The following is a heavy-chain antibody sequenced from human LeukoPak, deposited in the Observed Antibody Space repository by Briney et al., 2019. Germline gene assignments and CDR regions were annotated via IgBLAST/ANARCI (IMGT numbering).Heavy chain of an antibody. D-gene: IGHD3-10*01. Sequence: SETLSLTCAVYGGSFSGYYWSWIRQPPGKGLEWIVEINHSGSTNYNPSLKSRVTISVDTSKNQFSLKLSSVTAADTAVYYCARGQRNYYGSGSYRDWFDPWGQGTLVTVSS. V-gene: IGHV4-34*01. CDR3: ARGQRNYYGSGSYRDWFDP. CDR1: GGSFSGYY. J-gene: IGHJ5*02. CDR2: INHSGST.